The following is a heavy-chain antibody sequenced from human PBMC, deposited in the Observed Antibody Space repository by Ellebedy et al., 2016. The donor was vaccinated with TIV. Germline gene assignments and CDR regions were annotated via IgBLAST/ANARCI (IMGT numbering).Heavy chain of an antibody. V-gene: IGHV4-59*08. Sequence: MPSETLSLTCAVYGGSFSGYYWNWIRQPPGKGLEWIGNVKYSGSTNYNPSLTSRVSISVDSSKKQYFLNLSPVTAADTAVYYCVRSLYVGASIDYWGQGTLVTVSS. CDR2: VKYSGST. D-gene: IGHD1-26*01. CDR1: GGSFSGYY. J-gene: IGHJ4*02. CDR3: VRSLYVGASIDY.